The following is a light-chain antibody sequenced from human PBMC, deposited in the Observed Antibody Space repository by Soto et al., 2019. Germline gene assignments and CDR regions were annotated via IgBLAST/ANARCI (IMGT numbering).Light chain of an antibody. V-gene: IGLV2-14*01. CDR2: EVK. CDR3: SSYTSSSTLV. CDR1: SSDVGGYNY. Sequence: QSVLTQPASVSGSPGQSITISCTGTSSDVGGYNYVSWYQQHPGKAPKLMIYEVKNRPSGVSNRFSGSKSGNTASLTISGLQAEDEADYYCSSYTSSSTLVIGGGTKLTVL. J-gene: IGLJ2*01.